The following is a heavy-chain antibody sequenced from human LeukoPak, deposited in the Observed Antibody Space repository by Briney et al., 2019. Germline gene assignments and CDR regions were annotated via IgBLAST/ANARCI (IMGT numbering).Heavy chain of an antibody. CDR2: ISYDGSNK. J-gene: IGHJ4*02. CDR1: EFTFSSYG. D-gene: IGHD3-22*01. Sequence: PGGSLRLSCAASEFTFSSYGMHWVRQAPGKGLEWVAVISYDGSNKYYADSVKGRFTISRDNSKNTLYLQMNSLRAEDTAVYYCAKDRETLYDSSGYPDYWGQGTLVTVSS. V-gene: IGHV3-30*18. CDR3: AKDRETLYDSSGYPDY.